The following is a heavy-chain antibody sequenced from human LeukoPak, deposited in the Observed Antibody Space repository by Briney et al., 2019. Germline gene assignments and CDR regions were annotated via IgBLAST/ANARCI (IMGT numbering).Heavy chain of an antibody. D-gene: IGHD3-10*01. V-gene: IGHV4-39*01. CDR3: ARIGDLPVMNYYYYGMDV. CDR1: GGSISSSSYY. Sequence: SETLSLTCTVSGGSISSSSYYWGWIRQPPGKGLEWIGSIYYSGSTYYNPSLKSRVTISVDTSKNQFSLKLSSVTAADTAVYYCARIGDLPVMNYYYYGMDVWGQGTTVTVS. CDR2: IYYSGST. J-gene: IGHJ6*02.